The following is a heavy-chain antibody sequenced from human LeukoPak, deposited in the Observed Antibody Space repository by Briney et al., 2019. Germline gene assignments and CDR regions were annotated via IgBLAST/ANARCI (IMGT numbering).Heavy chain of an antibody. D-gene: IGHD3-3*01. V-gene: IGHV4-39*01. Sequence: PSETLSLTCTVSGGSISSSSYYWGWIRQPPGKGLEWIGSIYYSGSTYYNPSLKSRVTISVDTSKNKFSLKLSSVTAADTAVYYCARQADYDFWSAPPGTLYFQHWGQGTLVTVSS. CDR3: ARQADYDFWSAPPGTLYFQH. J-gene: IGHJ1*01. CDR1: GGSISSSSYY. CDR2: IYYSGST.